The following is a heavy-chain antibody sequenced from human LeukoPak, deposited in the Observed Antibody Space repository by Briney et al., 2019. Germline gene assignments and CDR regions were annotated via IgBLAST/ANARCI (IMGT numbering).Heavy chain of an antibody. CDR2: IKSKTDGETT. CDR1: GVTFSNAW. V-gene: IGHV3-15*01. Sequence: PGGSLRLSCAASGVTFSNAWMSWVRQAPGKGLEWDGRIKSKTDGETTDYAAPVKGRFIISRDDSKNTLYLQMNSLKTEDTAVYYCTTCYSGSFYFHYWGQGTLVTVSS. J-gene: IGHJ4*02. D-gene: IGHD1-26*01. CDR3: TTCYSGSFYFHY.